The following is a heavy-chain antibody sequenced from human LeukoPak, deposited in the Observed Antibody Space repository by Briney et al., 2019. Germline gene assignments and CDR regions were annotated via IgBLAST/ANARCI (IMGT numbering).Heavy chain of an antibody. J-gene: IGHJ4*02. CDR2: VFHTGNT. D-gene: IGHD5-12*01. CDR1: DYSITNVYY. Sequence: PSETLSLTCTVSDYSITNVYYWGRIRQPPGKGLEWIGTVFHTGNTYYNPSLKSRVTISVDTSKNQFSLKLSSVTAADTAIYYCSRLSYGYDPYYFDYWGQGTLVTVSS. V-gene: IGHV4-38-2*02. CDR3: SRLSYGYDPYYFDY.